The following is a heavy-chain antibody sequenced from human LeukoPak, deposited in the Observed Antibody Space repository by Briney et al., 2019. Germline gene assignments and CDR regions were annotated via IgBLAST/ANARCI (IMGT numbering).Heavy chain of an antibody. CDR1: GASISSGAYY. D-gene: IGHD6-13*01. CDR2: INHSGST. CDR3: ARGSKYSSSWYW. Sequence: SETLSLTCTVSGASISSGAYYWDWIRQPPGKGLEWIGEINHSGSTNYNPSLKSRVTISVDTSKNQFSLKLSSVTAADTAVYYCARGSKYSSSWYWWGQGTLVTVSS. J-gene: IGHJ4*02. V-gene: IGHV4-39*07.